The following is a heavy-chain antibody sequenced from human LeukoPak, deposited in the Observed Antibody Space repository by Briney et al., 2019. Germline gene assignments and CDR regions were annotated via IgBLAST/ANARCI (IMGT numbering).Heavy chain of an antibody. Sequence: SETLSLTCAVYGGSFGYYYWSWIRQPPRKGQKRIVEINHSGSTNYNPSLKSRVTISVDTSKNQFSLKLSSVTAADTAVYYCARGLPSGGTPDAKVSFDYWGQGTLVTVSS. CDR3: ARGLPSGGTPDAKVSFDY. CDR2: INHSGST. J-gene: IGHJ4*02. CDR1: GGSFGYYY. D-gene: IGHD2-15*01. V-gene: IGHV4-34*01.